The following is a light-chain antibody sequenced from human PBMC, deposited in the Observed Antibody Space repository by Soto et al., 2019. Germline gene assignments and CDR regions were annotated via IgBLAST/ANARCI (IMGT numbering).Light chain of an antibody. CDR2: EVT. V-gene: IGLV2-8*01. Sequence: QSAPTQPPSASGSPGQSVTISCTGTSSDVGDYNYVSWFQQHPGKAPKLIIYEVTKRPSGVPDRFSGSKSGNTASLTVSGLQADDEADYYCSSYTSSTAYVFGTGTKVTVL. J-gene: IGLJ1*01. CDR3: SSYTSSTAYV. CDR1: SSDVGDYNY.